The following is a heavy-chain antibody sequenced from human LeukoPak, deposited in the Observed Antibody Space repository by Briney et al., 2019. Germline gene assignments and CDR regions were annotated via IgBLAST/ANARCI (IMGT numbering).Heavy chain of an antibody. D-gene: IGHD2-2*01. CDR3: AREFLDCSSTSCQNYYGMDV. CDR2: IIPIPGIV. CDR1: GGTFGSYG. Sequence: ASVKVSCKASGGTFGSYGISWVRQAPGQGLEWMGRIIPIPGIVNYAQKFQGRVTITADKSTSTAYMELSSLRSEDTAVYYCAREFLDCSSTSCQNYYGMDVWGQGTTVTVSS. V-gene: IGHV1-69*04. J-gene: IGHJ6*02.